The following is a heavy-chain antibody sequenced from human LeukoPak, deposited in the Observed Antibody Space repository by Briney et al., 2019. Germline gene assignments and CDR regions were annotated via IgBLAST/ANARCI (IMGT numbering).Heavy chain of an antibody. CDR3: ASTVTTFSSPAGGVGWYFDL. V-gene: IGHV3-21*01. CDR1: GFTFSSYS. J-gene: IGHJ2*01. Sequence: GGSLRLSCAASGFTFSSYSMNWVRQAPGKGLEWVSSISSSSSYIYYADSVKGRFTISRDNAKNSLYLQMNSLRAEDTAVYYCASTVTTFSSPAGGVGWYFDLWGRGTLVTVSS. D-gene: IGHD4-17*01. CDR2: ISSSSSYI.